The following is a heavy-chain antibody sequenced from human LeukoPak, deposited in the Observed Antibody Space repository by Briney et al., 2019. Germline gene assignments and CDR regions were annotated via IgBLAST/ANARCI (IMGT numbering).Heavy chain of an antibody. V-gene: IGHV4-4*07. CDR1: GGSISSCY. Sequence: SETLSLTCTVSGGSISSCYWSWIRQPAGKGLEWIGRIYTSGSTNYNPSLKSRVTISVDTSKNQFSLKLSSVTAADTAVYYCAREYYDILTGYGIHWYFDLWGRGTLVTVSS. CDR3: AREYYDILTGYGIHWYFDL. D-gene: IGHD3-9*01. J-gene: IGHJ2*01. CDR2: IYTSGST.